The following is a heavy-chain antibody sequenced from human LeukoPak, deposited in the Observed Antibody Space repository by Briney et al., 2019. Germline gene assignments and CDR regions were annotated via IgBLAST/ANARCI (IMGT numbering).Heavy chain of an antibody. J-gene: IGHJ4*02. Sequence: ASVEVTCKTSGYTFPSYGIGWVRQAPGQGLEWMGWISAYNGNAIYAQNLQGRVTMTTDTSTRTVYMELRSLRSDDTVVYYCARGGPYSSSFDYRGQGTLVTVSS. CDR3: ARGGPYSSSFDY. D-gene: IGHD6-13*01. CDR2: ISAYNGNA. CDR1: GYTFPSYG. V-gene: IGHV1-18*01.